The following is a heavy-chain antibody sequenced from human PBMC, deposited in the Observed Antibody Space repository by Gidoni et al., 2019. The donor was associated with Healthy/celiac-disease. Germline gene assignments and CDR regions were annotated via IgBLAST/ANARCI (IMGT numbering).Heavy chain of an antibody. V-gene: IGHV3-53*02. CDR1: GFPVSSNY. J-gene: IGHJ4*02. CDR2: IYSSGST. D-gene: IGHD4-17*01. CDR3: ARWVDYGGIIDY. Sequence: EVQLVETGAGLIQPGGSLRLYCAASGFPVSSNYISWVRQAPGKGLEWVSVIYSSGSTYYADSVKGRFTISRDNSKNTLYLQMNSLRAEDTAVYYCARWVDYGGIIDYWGQGTLVTVSS.